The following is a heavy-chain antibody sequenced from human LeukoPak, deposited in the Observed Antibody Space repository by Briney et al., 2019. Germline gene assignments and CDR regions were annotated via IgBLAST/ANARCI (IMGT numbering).Heavy chain of an antibody. CDR2: IYNSETI. CDR1: GGSFNSYD. CDR3: VRVGGASSILSAFDI. J-gene: IGHJ3*02. V-gene: IGHV4-59*01. Sequence: AAETLTLTCTVSGGSFNSYDWSWIRQSPGKGLEWIGHIYNSETINYNPSLTSRVTISLDTSKNQVSLKLTSVTAADTAVYYCVRVGGASSILSAFDIWGQGTMVTVSS. D-gene: IGHD6-6*01.